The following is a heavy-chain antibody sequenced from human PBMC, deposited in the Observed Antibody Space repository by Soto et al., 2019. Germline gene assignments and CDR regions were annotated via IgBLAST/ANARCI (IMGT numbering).Heavy chain of an antibody. D-gene: IGHD6-19*01. CDR1: GFTFSSYG. CDR2: IWYDGSNK. J-gene: IGHJ4*02. Sequence: QVQLVESGGGVVQPGRSLRLSCAASGFTFSSYGMHWVRQAPGKGLEWVAVIWYDGSNKYYADSVKGRFTISRDNSKNTLYLQMNSLRAEDTAVYYCARGPQLIAVAGTWGQGTLVTVSS. V-gene: IGHV3-33*01. CDR3: ARGPQLIAVAGT.